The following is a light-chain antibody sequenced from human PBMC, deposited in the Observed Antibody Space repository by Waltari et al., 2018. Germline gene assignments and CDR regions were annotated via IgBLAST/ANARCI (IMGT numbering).Light chain of an antibody. J-gene: IGKJ2*01. CDR2: WAS. Sequence: DIVMTQSPDSLAVSLGEWATINCKSSLSVLYSSNNKNYLAWYQQKPGQPPKLLIYWASTRESGVPDRFSGSGSGTDFTLTISSLQAEDVAVYYCQQYYSTLPYTFGQGTKLEIK. CDR3: QQYYSTLPYT. CDR1: LSVLYSSNNKNY. V-gene: IGKV4-1*01.